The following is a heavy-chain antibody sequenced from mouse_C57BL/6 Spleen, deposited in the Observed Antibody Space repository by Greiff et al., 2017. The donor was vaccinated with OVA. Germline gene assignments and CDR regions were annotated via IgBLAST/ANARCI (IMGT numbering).Heavy chain of an antibody. V-gene: IGHV1-22*01. D-gene: IGHD3-2*02. Sequence: VQLQQSGPELVKPGASVKMSCKASGYTFTDYNMHWVKQSHGKSLEWIGYINPNNGGTSYNQKFKGKATLTVNKSSSTAYMELRSLTSEDSAVDYCARWELRGYYAMDYWGQGTSVTVSS. CDR2: INPNNGGT. CDR3: ARWELRGYYAMDY. J-gene: IGHJ4*01. CDR1: GYTFTDYN.